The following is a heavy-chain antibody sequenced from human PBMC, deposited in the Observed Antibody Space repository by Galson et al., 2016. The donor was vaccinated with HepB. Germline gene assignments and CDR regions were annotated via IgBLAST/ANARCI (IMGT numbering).Heavy chain of an antibody. CDR3: STDQDRWIAVAGRDY. V-gene: IGHV3-15*01. Sequence: SLRLSCAASGFTFTNAWMSWVRQAPGKGLEWVGRIKSKTDGGTTDYAAHVKGRFNISRDDSKNTLYVQMNSLKTEYTAVYYCSTDQDRWIAVAGRDYWGQGTLVTVSS. D-gene: IGHD6-19*01. CDR2: IKSKTDGGTT. J-gene: IGHJ4*02. CDR1: GFTFTNAW.